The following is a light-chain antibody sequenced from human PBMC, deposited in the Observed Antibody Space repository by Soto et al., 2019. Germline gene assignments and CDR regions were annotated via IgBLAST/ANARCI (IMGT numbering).Light chain of an antibody. V-gene: IGLV2-18*02. CDR2: DVS. Sequence: QSALTQPPSVSGSPGQSVAISCTGTSSDVGSSNGVSWYQQPPGTAPKLMIYDVSNRPSGVPDRFSGSKSGNTASLTISGLQAEDEADYSCSSYTSSSTYVFGTGTKVTVL. J-gene: IGLJ1*01. CDR1: SSDVGSSNG. CDR3: SSYTSSSTYV.